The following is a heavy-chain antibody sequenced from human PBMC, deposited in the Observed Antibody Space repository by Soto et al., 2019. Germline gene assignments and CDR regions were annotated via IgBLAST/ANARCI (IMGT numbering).Heavy chain of an antibody. V-gene: IGHV1-46*01. CDR1: GYTFTSFY. Sequence: GASVKVSCKASGYTFTSFYMHWVRQAPGQGLEWMGIINPSSGGTSYAQKFQGRVTMTSDTSTTTVYMDLSSLRSEDTAVYYCARDSTLDYWGQGTLVTVSS. CDR2: INPSSGGT. J-gene: IGHJ4*02. CDR3: ARDSTLDY.